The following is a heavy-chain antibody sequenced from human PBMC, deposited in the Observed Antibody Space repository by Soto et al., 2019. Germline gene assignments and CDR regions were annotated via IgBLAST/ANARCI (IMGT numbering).Heavy chain of an antibody. V-gene: IGHV1-69*06. CDR1: RGTFSSYA. CDR3: ASWVGKLELRSYVDY. D-gene: IGHD1-7*01. J-gene: IGHJ4*02. CDR2: IIPIFGTA. Sequence: SVKVSCKASRGTFSSYAISWVRQAPGQGLEWMGGIIPIFGTANYAQKFQGRVTITADKSTSTAYMELSSLRSEDTAVYYCASWVGKLELRSYVDYWGQGTLVTVSS.